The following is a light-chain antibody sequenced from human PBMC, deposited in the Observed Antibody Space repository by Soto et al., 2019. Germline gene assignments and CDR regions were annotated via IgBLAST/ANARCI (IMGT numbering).Light chain of an antibody. CDR2: GAS. V-gene: IGKV3-20*01. Sequence: EIVLTQSPGTLSLSPGERATLSCRASQSVRSSHLAWHQQMPGQAPRLLIYGASSRATGIPDRFSGSGSGTDFTLTISRLEPEDFAVYYCQQFSSYPLTFGGGTKVDIK. CDR3: QQFSSYPLT. CDR1: QSVRSSH. J-gene: IGKJ4*01.